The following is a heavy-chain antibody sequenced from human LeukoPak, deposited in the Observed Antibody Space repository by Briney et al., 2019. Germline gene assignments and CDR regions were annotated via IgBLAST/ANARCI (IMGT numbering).Heavy chain of an antibody. CDR2: ISGSCGST. J-gene: IGHJ6*02. Sequence: GGSLRLSCAASGFTFSSYAMSWVRQAPGKGLEWVSAISGSCGSTYYADSVKGRFTISRDNSKNTLYLQMNSLRAEDTAVYYCAKDRSCSSTSCYAYYYYYYGMDVWGQGTTVTVSS. V-gene: IGHV3-23*01. CDR1: GFTFSSYA. CDR3: AKDRSCSSTSCYAYYYYYYGMDV. D-gene: IGHD2-2*01.